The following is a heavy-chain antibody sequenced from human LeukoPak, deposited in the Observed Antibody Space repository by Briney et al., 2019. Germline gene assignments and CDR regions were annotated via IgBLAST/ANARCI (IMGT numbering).Heavy chain of an antibody. CDR3: AGAYSAYDPFDY. CDR2: LNADGNSI. V-gene: IGHV3-74*01. J-gene: IGHJ4*02. Sequence: GGSLRLSCAASGFTVSSNYMSWVRQAPGKGLEWVSRLNADGNSITYADSVRGRFTISRDNAKNTVHLQMNSLRVEDTAIYFCAGAYSAYDPFDYWGQGILVTVSS. D-gene: IGHD5-12*01. CDR1: GFTVSSNY.